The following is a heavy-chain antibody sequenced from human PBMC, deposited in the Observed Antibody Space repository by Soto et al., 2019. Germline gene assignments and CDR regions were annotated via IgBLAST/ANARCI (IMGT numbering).Heavy chain of an antibody. CDR3: SIVTAYGMDV. D-gene: IGHD2-15*01. J-gene: IGHJ6*02. V-gene: IGHV1-69*01. CDR2: IIPVYGTP. CDR1: GGTFNNYA. Sequence: QVQLEQSGAEVKKPGSSLKVSCQATGGTFNNYAISWVRQAPGQGLEWMAGIIPVYGTPNYAQRFQDRVTIIADESTTTAYMEVHSLRSEDTAIYYCSIVTAYGMDVWGPGTTVIVSS.